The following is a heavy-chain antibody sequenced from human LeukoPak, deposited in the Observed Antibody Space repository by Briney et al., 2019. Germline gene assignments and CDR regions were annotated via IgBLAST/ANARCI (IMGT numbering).Heavy chain of an antibody. Sequence: GGSLRLSCAASGFTFSSYAMHWVRQAPGKGLEWVAVISCDGSNKYYADSVKGRFTISRDNSKNTLYLQMNSLRAEDTAVYYCARVSNTVVLYYFDYWGQGTLVTVSS. CDR3: ARVSNTVVLYYFDY. D-gene: IGHD4-23*01. CDR1: GFTFSSYA. CDR2: ISCDGSNK. V-gene: IGHV3-30-3*01. J-gene: IGHJ4*02.